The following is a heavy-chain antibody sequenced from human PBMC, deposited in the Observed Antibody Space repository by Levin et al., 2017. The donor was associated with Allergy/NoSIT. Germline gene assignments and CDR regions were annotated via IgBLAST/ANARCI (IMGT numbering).Heavy chain of an antibody. CDR1: GGSISSSSYY. V-gene: IGHV4-39*01. D-gene: IGHD3-16*02. Sequence: SETLSLTCTVSGGSISSSSYYWGWIRQPPGKGLEWIGSIYYSGSTYYNPSLKSRVTISVDTSKNQFSLKLSSVTAADTAVYYCMGELSGYYYGMDVWGQGTTVTVSS. CDR2: IYYSGST. CDR3: MGELSGYYYGMDV. J-gene: IGHJ6*02.